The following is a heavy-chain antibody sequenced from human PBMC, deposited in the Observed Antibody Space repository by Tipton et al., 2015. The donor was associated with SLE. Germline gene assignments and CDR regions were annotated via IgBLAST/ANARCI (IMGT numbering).Heavy chain of an antibody. CDR1: GFILSNYE. Sequence: SLRLSCAASGFILSNYEMHWVRQPAGKGLEWVSIIGTAGDTYYPGSVKGRFTISRENAKNPLYLQMNSLRAGDTGVYYCVREKYPDGLDVWGLGTTVIISS. D-gene: IGHD6-6*01. J-gene: IGHJ6*02. V-gene: IGHV3-13*01. CDR3: VREKYPDGLDV. CDR2: IGTAGDT.